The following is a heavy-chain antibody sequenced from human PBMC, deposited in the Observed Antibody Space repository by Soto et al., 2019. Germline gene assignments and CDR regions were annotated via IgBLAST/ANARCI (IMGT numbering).Heavy chain of an antibody. CDR2: AHDSGGT. D-gene: IGHD3-16*01. CDR1: GGSVSSGNYY. J-gene: IGHJ5*02. Sequence: QVQLQESGPGLVKPSETLSLTCTVSGGSVSSGNYYWSWIRQPPGKGLEWIGYAHDSGGTNYNPPLKGRATTTLDPPRNQCPRKRTSVTARDTPGYDCGRGLIRGEWPSPFGHWGQGTLVTVSS. CDR3: GRGLIRGEWPSPFGH. V-gene: IGHV4-61*01.